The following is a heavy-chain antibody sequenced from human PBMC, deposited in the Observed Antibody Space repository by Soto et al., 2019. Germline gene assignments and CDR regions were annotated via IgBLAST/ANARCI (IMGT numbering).Heavy chain of an antibody. V-gene: IGHV4-34*01. J-gene: IGHJ5*02. CDR3: GRGYPPLLRFLGYCGGGSCLWGFAP. Sequence: SETLSLTCAVYGGSFSGYYWSWIRQPPGKGLEWIREINHSGSTNYNPSLKSRVTISVDTSKNQFSLKLSSVTAADTAVYYCGRGYPPLLRFLGYCGGGSCLWGFAPWGKGTLDPVSS. D-gene: IGHD2-15*01. CDR1: GGSFSGYY. CDR2: INHSGST.